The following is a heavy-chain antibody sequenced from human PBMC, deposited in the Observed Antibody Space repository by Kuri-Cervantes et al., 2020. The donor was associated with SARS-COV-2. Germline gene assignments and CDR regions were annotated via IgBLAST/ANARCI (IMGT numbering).Heavy chain of an antibody. CDR1: GGSISGYY. CDR2: IHYSGST. D-gene: IGHD1-26*01. J-gene: IGHJ6*02. Sequence: ESLKISCIVSGGSISGYYWSWMRQPPGKGLEWIGNIHYSGSTNYNTPLDSRVTISVDTSKNQLSLILSSVTAADAAVYYCARLGATRGSYYYGVDVWGQGNTVTVSS. CDR3: ARLGATRGSYYYGVDV. V-gene: IGHV4-59*01.